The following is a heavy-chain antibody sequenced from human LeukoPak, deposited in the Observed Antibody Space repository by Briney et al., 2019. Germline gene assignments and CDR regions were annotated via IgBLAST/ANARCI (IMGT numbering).Heavy chain of an antibody. V-gene: IGHV3-48*01. D-gene: IGHD4-23*01. CDR1: GFTSSSYA. CDR2: ISSDGTTI. Sequence: PGGSLRLSCAASGFTSSSYAMNWVRQAPGKGLEWLSYISSDGTTIYYADSVKGRITISRDNARQSLYLRVNSLRAEDTAVYYCVPQKRYGGNPLDYWGQGTLVTVST. J-gene: IGHJ4*02. CDR3: VPQKRYGGNPLDY.